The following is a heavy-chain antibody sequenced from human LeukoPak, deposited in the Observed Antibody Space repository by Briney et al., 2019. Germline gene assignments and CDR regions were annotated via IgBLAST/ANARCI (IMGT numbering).Heavy chain of an antibody. V-gene: IGHV1-8*01. CDR3: ARDPPPRYGDYPLYFDY. CDR2: MNPNSGNT. D-gene: IGHD4-17*01. Sequence: ASVKVSCKASGYTFTSYDINWVRQATGQGLEWMGWMNPNSGNTGYAQKFQGRVTMTRNTSISTAYMELSSLRSEDTAVYYCARDPPPRYGDYPLYFDYWGQGTLVTVSS. J-gene: IGHJ4*02. CDR1: GYTFTSYD.